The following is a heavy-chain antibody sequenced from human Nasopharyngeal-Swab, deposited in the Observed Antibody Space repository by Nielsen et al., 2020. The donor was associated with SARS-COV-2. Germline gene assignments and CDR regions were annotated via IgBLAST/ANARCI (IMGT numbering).Heavy chain of an antibody. CDR2: ISSSSSYT. J-gene: IGHJ6*03. Sequence: GGPLRLPFAASGFTFSDYYMSWIRQAPGKGLEWVSYISSSSSYTNYADSVKGRFTISRDNAKNSLYLQMNSLRAEDTAVYYCAREAMGIAVAGTSLGYMDVWGKGTTVTVSS. CDR1: GFTFSDYY. D-gene: IGHD6-19*01. CDR3: AREAMGIAVAGTSLGYMDV. V-gene: IGHV3-11*06.